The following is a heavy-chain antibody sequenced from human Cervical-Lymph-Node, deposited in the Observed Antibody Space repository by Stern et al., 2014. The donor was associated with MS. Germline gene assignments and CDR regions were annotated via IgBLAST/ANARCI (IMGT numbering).Heavy chain of an antibody. CDR1: GGTFTSNA. J-gene: IGHJ4*02. V-gene: IGHV1-69*01. Sequence: QVQLVQSGAEVTKPGSSVKVSCKASGGTFTSNAVSWGRQAPGHGLEWIGGIIPIFGTAIYAQRFQGRVTLTADASTSTAYMELSSLRSEDTAVYYCARDAGIAVAGTGPYYFDFWGQGTLVTVSS. CDR3: ARDAGIAVAGTGPYYFDF. CDR2: IIPIFGTA. D-gene: IGHD6-19*01.